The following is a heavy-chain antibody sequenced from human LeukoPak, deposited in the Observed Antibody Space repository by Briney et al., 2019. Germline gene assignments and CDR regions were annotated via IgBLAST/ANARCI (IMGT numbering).Heavy chain of an antibody. CDR1: GFSVSSHY. D-gene: IGHD6-13*01. CDR3: AREGYWSTNWYKFGSLLRYFDL. V-gene: IGHV3-66*01. Sequence: GGSLRLSCAASGFSVSSHYMNWVRQAPGKGLEWVSVIHSDSSTYYTDSVKGRFTISRDNSKNTLYLQMNSLRAEDTAVYYCAREGYWSTNWYKFGSLLRYFDLWGRGTLVTVSS. CDR2: IHSDSST. J-gene: IGHJ2*01.